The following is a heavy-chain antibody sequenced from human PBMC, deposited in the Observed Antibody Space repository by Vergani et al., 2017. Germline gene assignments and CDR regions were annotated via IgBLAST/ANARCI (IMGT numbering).Heavy chain of an antibody. Sequence: QVQLVQSGPEVKRPGASVKVSCKTSGYTFFNYGVNWIRRAPGQGFEWLGWIRADTGDTKYSESLQDRVTLTNDSSTNTAYMELRSLKSYDTALYYCARDGTYYYGSGSFYLFDYWGQGTLVTVSS. V-gene: IGHV1-18*04. CDR1: GYTFFNYG. CDR2: IRADTGDT. D-gene: IGHD3-10*01. J-gene: IGHJ4*02. CDR3: ARDGTYYYGSGSFYLFDY.